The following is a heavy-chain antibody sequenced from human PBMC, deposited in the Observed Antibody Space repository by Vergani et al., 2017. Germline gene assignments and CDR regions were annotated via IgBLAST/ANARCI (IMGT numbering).Heavy chain of an antibody. J-gene: IGHJ6*02. CDR1: GYTLTELS. V-gene: IGHV1-69*11. Sequence: QVQLVQSGAEVKKPGASVKVSCKVSGYTLTELSMHWVRQAPGQGLEWMGRIIPILGTANYAQKFQGRVTITADESTSTAYMELSSLRSEDTAVYYCATRYCSSTSCYGSYYYYYGMDVWGQGTTVTVSS. D-gene: IGHD2-2*01. CDR3: ATRYCSSTSCYGSYYYYYGMDV. CDR2: IIPILGTA.